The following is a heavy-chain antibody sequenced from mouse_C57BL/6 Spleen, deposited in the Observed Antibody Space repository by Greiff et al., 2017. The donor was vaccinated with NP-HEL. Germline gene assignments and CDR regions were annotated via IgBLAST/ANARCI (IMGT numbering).Heavy chain of an antibody. J-gene: IGHJ1*03. CDR1: GYAFSSYW. D-gene: IGHD1-1*02. CDR3: ARQGSHWYFDV. V-gene: IGHV1-80*01. CDR2: IYPGDGDT. Sequence: QVQLQQSGAELVKPGASVKISCTASGYAFSSYWMNWVKQRPGKGLEWIGQIYPGDGDTNYNGKFKGKATLTADKSSSTAYMQLSSLTSEDSAVYFCARQGSHWYFDVWGTGTTVTVSS.